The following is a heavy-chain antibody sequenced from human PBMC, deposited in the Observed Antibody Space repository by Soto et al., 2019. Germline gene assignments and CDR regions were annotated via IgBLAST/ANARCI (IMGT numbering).Heavy chain of an antibody. CDR1: GFTFSSYG. J-gene: IGHJ5*02. D-gene: IGHD6-13*01. CDR3: AREQQLVSEGWFDP. CDR2: IWYEGSNK. V-gene: IGHV3-33*01. Sequence: QVQLVESGGGVVQPGRSLRLSCAASGFTFSSYGMHWARQAPGKGLEWVAGIWYEGSNKYYADSVKGRFTISRDNSKNTLYLQMNSLRAEDPAVYYCAREQQLVSEGWFDPWGQGTLVTVSS.